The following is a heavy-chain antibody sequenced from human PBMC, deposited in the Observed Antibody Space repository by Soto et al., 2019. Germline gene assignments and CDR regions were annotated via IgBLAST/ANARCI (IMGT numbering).Heavy chain of an antibody. CDR1: GFIFSGYW. D-gene: IGHD3-3*01. V-gene: IGHV3-7*05. Sequence: GGSLRLSCEASGFIFSGYWMRWARQAPGKGLEWVASIKEDGSQTYYVDSVKGRFTISRDNAKNSLYLQMNSLRAEDTAVYYCANSEDGVLEYWGQGTLVTVSS. CDR2: IKEDGSQT. CDR3: ANSEDGVLEY. J-gene: IGHJ4*02.